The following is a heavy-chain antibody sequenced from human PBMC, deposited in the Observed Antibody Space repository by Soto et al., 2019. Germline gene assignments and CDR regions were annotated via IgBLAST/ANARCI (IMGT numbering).Heavy chain of an antibody. Sequence: GGSLRLSCAASGFTFSSYAMSWVRQAPGKGLEWVSYISSSSSTIYYADSVKGRFTISRDNAKNSLYLQMNSLRAEDTAVYYCARGEESSSSRYYYYMDVWGKRTTVTVSS. CDR1: GFTFSSYA. D-gene: IGHD6-6*01. J-gene: IGHJ6*03. CDR3: ARGEESSSSRYYYYMDV. CDR2: ISSSSSTI. V-gene: IGHV3-48*01.